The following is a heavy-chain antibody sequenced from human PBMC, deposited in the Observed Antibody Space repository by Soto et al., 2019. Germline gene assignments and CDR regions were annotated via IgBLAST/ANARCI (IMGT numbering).Heavy chain of an antibody. CDR3: ARIILTGYYGLEP. J-gene: IGHJ5*02. V-gene: IGHV4-59*01. CDR2: IYYTGKT. CDR1: GDSLTSYY. D-gene: IGHD3-9*01. Sequence: QVQLQESGPGLVKPSETLSLTCSVSGDSLTSYYWTWVRQPPGKGLEWIGYIYYTGKTNYNPSLKSPVTISMDLSKNQFSLELRSLTAADTAVYYCARIILTGYYGLEPWGEGTLVIVSA.